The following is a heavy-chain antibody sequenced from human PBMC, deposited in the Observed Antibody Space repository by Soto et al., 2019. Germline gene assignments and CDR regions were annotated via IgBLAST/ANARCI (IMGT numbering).Heavy chain of an antibody. J-gene: IGHJ3*02. CDR3: ARHGVVVVPAAQDAFDI. CDR1: GGSISSYY. CDR2: IYYSGST. D-gene: IGHD2-2*01. V-gene: IGHV4-59*08. Sequence: SETLSLTCTVSGGSISSYYWSWIRQPPGKGLEWIGYIYYSGSTNYNPTLKSRVTISVDTSKNQFSLKLSSVTAAYTAVYYCARHGVVVVPAAQDAFDIWGQGTMVTVSS.